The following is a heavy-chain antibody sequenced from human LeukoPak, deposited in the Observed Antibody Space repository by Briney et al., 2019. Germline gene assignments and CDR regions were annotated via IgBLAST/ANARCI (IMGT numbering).Heavy chain of an antibody. CDR2: MSYDESNK. Sequence: GGSLRLSCAASGFTFSHYGMHWVRQAPGKGLERVAVMSYDESNKYYADSVKGRFTISRDNSKNALYLQMNSLRAEDTAIYYCAKDEAGSTYFDYWGQGTLVTVSS. CDR1: GFTFSHYG. V-gene: IGHV3-30*18. CDR3: AKDEAGSTYFDY. J-gene: IGHJ4*02. D-gene: IGHD2-15*01.